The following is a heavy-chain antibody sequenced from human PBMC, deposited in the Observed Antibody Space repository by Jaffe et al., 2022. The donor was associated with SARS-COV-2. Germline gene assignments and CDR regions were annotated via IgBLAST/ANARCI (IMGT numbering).Heavy chain of an antibody. J-gene: IGHJ6*04. Sequence: EVQLVESGGGLVQPGGSLRLSCGASGFRFSDLWMSWVRQAPGKGLEWVANIKQDGSEKYYVDSVEGRFTISRDNTKSSLFLQMNSLRAEDTAVYYCLAGRGAVWGKGTTVTVSS. CDR1: GFRFSDLW. V-gene: IGHV3-7*01. CDR3: LAGRGAV. CDR2: IKQDGSEK. D-gene: IGHD1-26*01.